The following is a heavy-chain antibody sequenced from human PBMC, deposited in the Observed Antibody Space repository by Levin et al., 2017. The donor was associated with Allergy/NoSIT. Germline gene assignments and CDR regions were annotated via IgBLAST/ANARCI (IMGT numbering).Heavy chain of an antibody. Sequence: SQTLSLTCAVSGGSISSGGYSWSWIRQPPGKGLEWIGNIYLSWSTNDNPSLKSRVTMSVDRSKNQFSLKLSYVTAADTAVYYCARVAGYSYGYYFDYWGPGTLVTVSS. CDR3: ARVAGYSYGYYFDY. V-gene: IGHV4-30-2*01. J-gene: IGHJ4*02. D-gene: IGHD5-18*01. CDR2: IYLSWST. CDR1: GGSISSGGYS.